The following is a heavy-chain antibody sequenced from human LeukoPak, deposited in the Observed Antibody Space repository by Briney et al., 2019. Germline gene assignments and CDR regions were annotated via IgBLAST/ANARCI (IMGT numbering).Heavy chain of an antibody. D-gene: IGHD6-19*01. CDR1: GYTFTGYY. CDR2: INPNSGGT. Sequence: ASVKVSCKASGYTFTGYYVHWGRQAPGQGLGWLGWINPNSGGTNYAQKFQGRVTMTRDTSISTAYMELSRLRSDDTAVYYCARCPSWLVPYFDYWGQGTLVTVSS. CDR3: ARCPSWLVPYFDY. J-gene: IGHJ4*02. V-gene: IGHV1-2*02.